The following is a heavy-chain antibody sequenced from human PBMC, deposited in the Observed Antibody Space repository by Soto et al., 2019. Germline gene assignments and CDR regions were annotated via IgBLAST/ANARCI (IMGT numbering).Heavy chain of an antibody. CDR3: ARAHCSGDSSYSIYYYYMDV. V-gene: IGHV5-51*01. Sequence: PGESLKISCKGSGYTFTNYWIGWVRQMPGKGLEWMGIIYPGDSDTRYSPSFQGQVTISADKSISTAYLQWSSLKASDTAIYYCARAHCSGDSSYSIYYYYMDVWGKGTTVTVSS. D-gene: IGHD2-15*01. J-gene: IGHJ6*03. CDR2: IYPGDSDT. CDR1: GYTFTNYW.